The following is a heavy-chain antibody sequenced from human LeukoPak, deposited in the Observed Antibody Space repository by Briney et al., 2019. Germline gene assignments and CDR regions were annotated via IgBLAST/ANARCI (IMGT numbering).Heavy chain of an antibody. CDR1: GFTFGDYA. CDR3: TRDAMSSDLFDY. D-gene: IGHD6-19*01. CDR2: IRSKAYGGTT. V-gene: IGHV3-49*04. Sequence: RPGRSLRLSCTASGFTFGDYAMSWVRQAPGKGLEWVGFIRSKAYGGTTEYAASVKGRFTISRDDSKSIAYLQMNSLKTEDTAVYYCTRDAMSSDLFDYWGQGTLVTVSS. J-gene: IGHJ4*02.